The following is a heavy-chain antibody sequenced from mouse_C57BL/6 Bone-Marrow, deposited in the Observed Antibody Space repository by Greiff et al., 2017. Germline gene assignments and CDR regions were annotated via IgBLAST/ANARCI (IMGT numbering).Heavy chain of an antibody. V-gene: IGHV1-4*01. CDR2: INPSSGYT. J-gene: IGHJ2*01. CDR1: GYTFTSYS. D-gene: IGHD4-1*01. CDR3: ATNWGFDD. Sequence: VQLQESGAELARPGASVKMSCKASGYTFTSYSMHWVKQRPGQGLEWIGYINPSSGYTKYNKKFKDKDTLTADKSSSTAYMQLSSLTSEDSAVYYCATNWGFDDWGKGTTLTVSS.